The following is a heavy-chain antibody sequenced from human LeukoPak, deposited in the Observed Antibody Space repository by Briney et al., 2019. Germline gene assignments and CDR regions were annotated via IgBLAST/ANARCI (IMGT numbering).Heavy chain of an antibody. CDR1: GFTFSNYA. V-gene: IGHV3-23*01. Sequence: GGSLRLSCAASGFTFSNYAMSWVRQAPGKGLEWVSAISGSGDSTYYTDSAKGRFTISRDNSKNTLYLQMNSLRAEDTAVYYCAKDHHYYDSSGYFYDSRYFGYWGQGTLVTVSS. D-gene: IGHD3-22*01. CDR3: AKDHHYYDSSGYFYDSRYFGY. CDR2: ISGSGDST. J-gene: IGHJ4*02.